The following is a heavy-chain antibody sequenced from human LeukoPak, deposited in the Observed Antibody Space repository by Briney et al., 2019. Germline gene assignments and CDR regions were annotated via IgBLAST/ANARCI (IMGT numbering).Heavy chain of an antibody. CDR1: GGSFSGYY. CDR2: INHSGST. CDR3: ARTLSWFDP. D-gene: IGHD2/OR15-2a*01. V-gene: IGHV4-34*01. J-gene: IGHJ5*02. Sequence: TSETLSLTCAVYGGSFSGYYWSWIRKPPGKGLEWIGEINHSGSTNYNPSLKSRVTISVDTSQNQFSLKLSSVTAADTAVYDCARTLSWFDPWGQGTLVTVSS.